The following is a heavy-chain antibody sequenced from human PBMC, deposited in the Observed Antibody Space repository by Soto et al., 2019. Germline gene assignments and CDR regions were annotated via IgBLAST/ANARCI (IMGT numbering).Heavy chain of an antibody. CDR2: INPNSGGT. V-gene: IGHV1-2*04. Sequence: ASVKVSCKASGYTFTGYYMHWVRQAPGQGLEWMGWINPNSGGTNYAQKFQGWVTMTRDTSISTAYMELSRLRSDDTAVYYCAREGLRSLRYSGYDYFDYWGQGTLVTVSS. D-gene: IGHD5-12*01. CDR3: AREGLRSLRYSGYDYFDY. CDR1: GYTFTGYY. J-gene: IGHJ4*02.